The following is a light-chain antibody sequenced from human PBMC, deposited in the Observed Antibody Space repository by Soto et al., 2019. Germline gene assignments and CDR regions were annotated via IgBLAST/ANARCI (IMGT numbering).Light chain of an antibody. CDR2: GAS. V-gene: IGKV3-20*01. J-gene: IGKJ1*01. Sequence: EIVLTQSPATLSLSPGERATLSCRASQSVSSYLAWYQQKPGQAPRLLIYGASSTATGIPDRFSGSGSGTDFTLTISRLAPEDFAVYYCQQYGTSPLTFGQGTKVEIK. CDR3: QQYGTSPLT. CDR1: QSVSSY.